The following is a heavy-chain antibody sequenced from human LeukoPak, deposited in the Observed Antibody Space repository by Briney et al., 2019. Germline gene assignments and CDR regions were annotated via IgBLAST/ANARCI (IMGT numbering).Heavy chain of an antibody. CDR1: GGSISSFY. CDR3: ARARGGGYPKVFDY. J-gene: IGHJ4*02. Sequence: NPSETLSLTCTVSGGSISSFYWSWFYWSWIRQPPGKGLEWIGYIYFSGSTNYNPSLKSRVTISVDTSKNQFSLKLSSVTAADTAVYYCARARGGGYPKVFDYWGQGTLVTVSS. CDR2: IYFSGST. V-gene: IGHV4-59*12. D-gene: IGHD5-18*01.